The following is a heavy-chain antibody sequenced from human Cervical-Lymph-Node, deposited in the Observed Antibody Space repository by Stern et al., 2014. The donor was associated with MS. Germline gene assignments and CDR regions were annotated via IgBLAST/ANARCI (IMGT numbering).Heavy chain of an antibody. CDR1: GFTFNVYG. D-gene: IGHD6-19*01. CDR3: ARRGWQGFDY. J-gene: IGHJ4*02. CDR2: TSYDGNDK. V-gene: IGHV3-30*03. Sequence: VHLVESGGGVVQPGRSLRLSCAASGFTFNVYGMHWVRQAPGKGLEWVTFTSYDGNDKSYVDSVKGRFSISRDNSKNTLFLQMNSLRPEDTAVYFCARRGWQGFDYWGQGILVTVSS.